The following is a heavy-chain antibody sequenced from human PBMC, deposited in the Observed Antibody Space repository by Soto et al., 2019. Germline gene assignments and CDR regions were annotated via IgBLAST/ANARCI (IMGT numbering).Heavy chain of an antibody. CDR1: GFTFSSYA. D-gene: IGHD2-21*02. Sequence: QVQLVESGGGVVQPGRSLRLSCAASGFTFSSYAMHWVRQAPGKGLEWVAVISYDGSNKYYADSVKGRFTISRDNSKNTLYLQMNSLRAEDTAVYYCARDSDVVVTAILGYWGQGTLVTVSS. CDR3: ARDSDVVVTAILGY. CDR2: ISYDGSNK. J-gene: IGHJ4*02. V-gene: IGHV3-30-3*01.